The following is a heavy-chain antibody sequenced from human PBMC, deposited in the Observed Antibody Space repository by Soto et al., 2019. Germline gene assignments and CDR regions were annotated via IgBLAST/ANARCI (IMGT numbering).Heavy chain of an antibody. D-gene: IGHD3-16*02. CDR2: ISSSSSTI. CDR3: ARYLPISFLYY. J-gene: IGHJ4*02. V-gene: IGHV3-48*01. CDR1: GFTFSSYS. Sequence: EVQLVESGGGSVQPGGSLRLSCAASGFTFSSYSMNWVRQAAGKGLEWVSYISSSSSTIYYADSVKGRFTISRDNAKNSLYLQMNSLRAEDTAVYYCARYLPISFLYYWGQGTLVTVSS.